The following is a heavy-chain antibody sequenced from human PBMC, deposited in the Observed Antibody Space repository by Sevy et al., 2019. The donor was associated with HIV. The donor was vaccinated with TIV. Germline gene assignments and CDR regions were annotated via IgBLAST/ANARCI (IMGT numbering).Heavy chain of an antibody. CDR3: ARAPPVRSGDDSLNWFDP. V-gene: IGHV4-59*01. Sequence: SETLSLTCTVSAGSISSYYWSWIRQPPGKGLEWIAYIHDSGNTNYNPSLKSRVTISIDTSKNQFSLKLSSVTAADTALYYCARAPPVRSGDDSLNWFDPWGQRTLVTVSS. J-gene: IGHJ5*02. CDR2: IHDSGNT. CDR1: AGSISSYY. D-gene: IGHD5-12*01.